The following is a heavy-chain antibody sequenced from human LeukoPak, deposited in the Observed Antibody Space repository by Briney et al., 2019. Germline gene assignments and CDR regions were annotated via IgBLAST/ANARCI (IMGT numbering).Heavy chain of an antibody. CDR1: GYTFTGYY. CDR2: INPNSGGT. CDR3: ARIWVRQGYWYFDL. Sequence: ASVKVSCKASGYTFTGYYMHWVRQAPGQGLAWMGRINPNSGGTNYAQKFQGRVTMTRDTSISTAYMELSRLRSDDTAVYYCARIWVRQGYWYFDLWGRGTLVAVSS. V-gene: IGHV1-2*06. J-gene: IGHJ2*01. D-gene: IGHD3-10*01.